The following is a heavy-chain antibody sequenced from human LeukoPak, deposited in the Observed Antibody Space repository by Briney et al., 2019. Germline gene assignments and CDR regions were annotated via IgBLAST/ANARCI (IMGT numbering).Heavy chain of an antibody. CDR3: ARDGIAVPTYYFDY. J-gene: IGHJ4*02. CDR2: IYYDGNKR. V-gene: IGHV3-30*02. D-gene: IGHD6-19*01. CDR1: GFTFSNYG. Sequence: GGSLRLSCAASGFTFSNYGMHWVRQAPGKGLEWVAIIYYDGNKRIYSDSVQDRFTISRDNSKNTLYLQMNSLRAEDTAVYYCARDGIAVPTYYFDYWGQGTLVTVSS.